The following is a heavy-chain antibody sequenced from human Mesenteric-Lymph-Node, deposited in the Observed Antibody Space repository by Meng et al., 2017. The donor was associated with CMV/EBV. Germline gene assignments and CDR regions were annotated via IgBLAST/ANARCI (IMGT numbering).Heavy chain of an antibody. V-gene: IGHV4-59*01. CDR1: GGSISNYY. CDR2: IYYSGST. Sequence: SETLSLTCTVSGGSISNYYWTWIRQPPGKGLEWIGYIYYSGSTNYNPSLKSRVTISLDTSKNQFSLNLSSVTAADTAVYYCARELSGSYYNFWGQGTLVTVSS. D-gene: IGHD1-26*01. J-gene: IGHJ4*02. CDR3: ARELSGSYYNF.